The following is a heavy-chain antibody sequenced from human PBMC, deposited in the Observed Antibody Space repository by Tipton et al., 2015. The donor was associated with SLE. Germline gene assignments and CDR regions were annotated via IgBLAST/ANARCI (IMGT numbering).Heavy chain of an antibody. CDR2: IYTSGST. V-gene: IGHV4-4*07. CDR1: GGSISSYY. J-gene: IGHJ4*02. Sequence: TLSLTCTVSGGSISSYYWSWIRQPAGKVLEWIGRIYTSGSTNYNPSLKSRVTMSVDTSKNKLSLKLSSVTAAYTAVYYCARDKRHITIFGVVTSYYFDYWGQGTLVTVSS. D-gene: IGHD3-3*01. CDR3: ARDKRHITIFGVVTSYYFDY.